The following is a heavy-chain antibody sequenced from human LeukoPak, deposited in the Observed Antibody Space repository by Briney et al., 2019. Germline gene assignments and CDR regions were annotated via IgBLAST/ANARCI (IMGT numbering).Heavy chain of an antibody. CDR2: INPNSGGT. V-gene: IGHV1-2*02. CDR3: ARNPGTIFGVVTAYYMDV. D-gene: IGHD3-3*01. CDR1: RGTFSTYA. Sequence: GASVKVSCKASRGTFSTYAISWVRQAPGQGLEWMGWINPNSGGTNYAQKFQGRVTMTRDTSISTAYMELSRLRSDDTAVYYCARNPGTIFGVVTAYYMDVWGKGTTVTVSS. J-gene: IGHJ6*03.